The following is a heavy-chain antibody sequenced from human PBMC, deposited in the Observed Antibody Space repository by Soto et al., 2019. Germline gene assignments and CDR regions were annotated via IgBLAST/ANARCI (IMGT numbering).Heavy chain of an antibody. D-gene: IGHD5-12*01. CDR2: ISSSSSYI. V-gene: IGHV3-21*01. CDR3: ARVGLAKIILYGMDV. J-gene: IGHJ6*02. Sequence: PGGSLRLSCAASGFTFSSYSMNWVRQAPGKGLEWVSSISSSSSYIYYADSVKGRFTISRDNAKNSLYLQMNSLRAEDTAVYYCARVGLAKIILYGMDVWGQGTTVTVSS. CDR1: GFTFSSYS.